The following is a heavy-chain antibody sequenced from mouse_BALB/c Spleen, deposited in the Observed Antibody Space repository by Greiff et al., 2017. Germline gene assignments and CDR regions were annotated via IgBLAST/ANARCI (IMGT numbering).Heavy chain of an antibody. V-gene: IGHV3-2*02. Sequence: EVQLQESGPGLVKPSQSLSLTCTVTGYSITSDYAWNWIRQFPGNKLEWMGYISYSGSTSYNPSLKSRISIPRDTSKNQFFLQLNSVTTEDTATYYCARWGWLRRGFAYWGQGTLVTVSA. CDR1: GYSITSDYA. D-gene: IGHD2-2*01. J-gene: IGHJ3*01. CDR2: ISYSGST. CDR3: ARWGWLRRGFAY.